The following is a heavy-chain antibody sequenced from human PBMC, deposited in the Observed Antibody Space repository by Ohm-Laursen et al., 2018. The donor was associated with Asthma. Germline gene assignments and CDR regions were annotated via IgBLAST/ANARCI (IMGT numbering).Heavy chain of an antibody. CDR2: IIPIFGTA. CDR1: GGTFSSYA. J-gene: IGHJ4*02. CDR3: ARGGLGSGYDKFDY. D-gene: IGHD5-12*01. V-gene: IGHV1-69*13. Sequence: ASVKVSCKASGGTFSSYAISWVRQAPGQGLEWMGGIIPIFGTANYAQKFQGRVTITADESTSTGYMELSSLRSEDTAVYYCARGGLGSGYDKFDYWGQGTLVTVSS.